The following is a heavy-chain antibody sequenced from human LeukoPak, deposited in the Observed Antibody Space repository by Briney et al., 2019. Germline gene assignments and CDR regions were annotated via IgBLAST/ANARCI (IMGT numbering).Heavy chain of an antibody. V-gene: IGHV4-30-4*08. CDR1: GGSISSGDYY. D-gene: IGHD3-22*01. J-gene: IGHJ4*02. CDR3: ARVVEYYYDSSGYYIDY. Sequence: SETLSLTCTVSGGSISSGDYYWSWIRQPPGKGLEWNGYIYYRGSTYYNPSLKGRLTLSVDTSKNQFSLKLSSVTAADTAVYFCARVVEYYYDSSGYYIDYWGQGTLVTVSS. CDR2: IYYRGST.